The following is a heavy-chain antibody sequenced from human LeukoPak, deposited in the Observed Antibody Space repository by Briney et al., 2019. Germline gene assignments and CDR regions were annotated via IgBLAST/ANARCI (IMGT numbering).Heavy chain of an antibody. Sequence: GGSLRLSCAGSGFIFSNYWMTWFRQAPGRGLEWVANIKQDGSEKYHVDSVKGRFTVSRDNAKNLLYLQMNSLRDEDTAVYYCARDLPGWFDPWGQGTLVTVSS. CDR1: GFIFSNYW. CDR3: ARDLPGWFDP. D-gene: IGHD2-8*02. J-gene: IGHJ5*02. V-gene: IGHV3-7*03. CDR2: IKQDGSEK.